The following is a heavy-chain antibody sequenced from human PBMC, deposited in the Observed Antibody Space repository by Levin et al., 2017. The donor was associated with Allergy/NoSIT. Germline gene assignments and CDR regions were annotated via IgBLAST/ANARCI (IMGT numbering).Heavy chain of an antibody. CDR2: IYSGGST. Sequence: GESLKISCAASGFTVSSNYMSWVRQAPGKGLEWVSVIYSGGSTYYADSVKGRFTISRDNSKNTLYLQMNSLRAEDTAVYYCAREIDSSGWYGFGYWGQGTLVTVSS. CDR3: AREIDSSGWYGFGY. J-gene: IGHJ4*02. V-gene: IGHV3-53*01. CDR1: GFTVSSNY. D-gene: IGHD6-19*01.